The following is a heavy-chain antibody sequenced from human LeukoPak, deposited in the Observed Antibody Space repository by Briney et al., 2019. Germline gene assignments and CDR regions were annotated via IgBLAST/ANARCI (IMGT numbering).Heavy chain of an antibody. CDR3: AIKGLLQPNGNAFDI. V-gene: IGHV3-23*01. D-gene: IGHD3-22*01. Sequence: GGSLRLSCAASGFTFSSYAMHWVRQAPGKGLEWVSAISGSGGSTYSADSVKGRFTISRDNSKNTLYLQMNSLRAEDTAVYYCAIKGLLQPNGNAFDIWGQGTMVTVSS. CDR2: ISGSGGST. J-gene: IGHJ3*02. CDR1: GFTFSSYA.